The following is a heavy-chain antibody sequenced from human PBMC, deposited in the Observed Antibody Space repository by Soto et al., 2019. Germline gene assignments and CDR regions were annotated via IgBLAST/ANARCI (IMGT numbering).Heavy chain of an antibody. V-gene: IGHV3-21*01. CDR1: GFTFSNYI. CDR3: ARDGTATKRWVYYFDY. J-gene: IGHJ4*02. CDR2: ISISSNYI. Sequence: PGGSLRLSSAASGFTFSNYIMNWVRQAPGKGLEWVSSISISSNYIYYADSVKGRFTISRDNAKNSLYLQMNSLRAEDTAVYYCARDGTATKRWVYYFDYWGQGTPVTVSS. D-gene: IGHD1-1*01.